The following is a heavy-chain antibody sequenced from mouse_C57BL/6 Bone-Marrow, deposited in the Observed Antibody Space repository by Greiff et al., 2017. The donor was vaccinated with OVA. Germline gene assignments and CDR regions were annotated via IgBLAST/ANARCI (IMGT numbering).Heavy chain of an antibody. CDR2: IFPGSGST. V-gene: IGHV1-55*01. CDR1: CYTFTHYW. D-gene: IGHD3-2*02. Sequence: VQLPQPGAELVKPGASVKMSCKASCYTFTHYWVNWVKQRPGQGLEWIGDIFPGSGSTNYNEKFKSKATLTVDTSSSTAYMQLSSLTSEDSAVYYCARQATGDYWYFDVWGTGTTVTVSS. CDR3: ARQATGDYWYFDV. J-gene: IGHJ1*03.